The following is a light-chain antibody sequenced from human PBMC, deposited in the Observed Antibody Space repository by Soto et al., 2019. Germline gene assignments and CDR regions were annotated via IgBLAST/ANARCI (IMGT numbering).Light chain of an antibody. CDR1: QSVSSY. Sequence: EIVMTQSPATLSVSPGERVTLSCRASQSVSSYLAWYQQKPGQAPRLLIYGASTRATGTPVRFSGSGSGTEFTLTISSLQSEDFVVYYCQQYNNWTLTFGGGTKV. V-gene: IGKV3-15*01. J-gene: IGKJ4*01. CDR3: QQYNNWTLT. CDR2: GAS.